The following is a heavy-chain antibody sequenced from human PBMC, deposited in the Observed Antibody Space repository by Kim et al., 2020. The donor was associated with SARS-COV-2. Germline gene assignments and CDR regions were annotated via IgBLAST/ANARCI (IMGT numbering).Heavy chain of an antibody. CDR2: IIAFTGRI. J-gene: IGHJ6*02. CDR1: GNTFGGHG. CDR3: VKDVLPGGAAV. Sequence: GGSLRLSCAVSGNTFGGHGIHWVRQFPGKGLEWVSGIIAFTGRIGYADSVKGRFTTSTDNAKNTLYLQMNSLRAEDTAVYYCVKDVLPGGAAVWGQGTAVTVSS. D-gene: IGHD4-17*01. V-gene: IGHV3-9*01.